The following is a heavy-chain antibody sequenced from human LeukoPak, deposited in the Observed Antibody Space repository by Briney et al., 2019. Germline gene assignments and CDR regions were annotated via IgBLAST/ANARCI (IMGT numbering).Heavy chain of an antibody. Sequence: GGSLRLSCAASGFTFSIYGMHWVRQAPGKGLEWVSAISGSGGSTYDADSVKGRFTISRDNSKNTLYLQMNSLRAEDTAVYYCAKDRIAVAGCYFDYWGQGTLVTVSS. D-gene: IGHD6-19*01. CDR1: GFTFSIYG. CDR2: ISGSGGST. CDR3: AKDRIAVAGCYFDY. V-gene: IGHV3-23*01. J-gene: IGHJ4*02.